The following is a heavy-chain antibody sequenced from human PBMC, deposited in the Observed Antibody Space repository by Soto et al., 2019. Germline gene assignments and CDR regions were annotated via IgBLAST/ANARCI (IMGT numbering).Heavy chain of an antibody. CDR3: ARLIDSGVVIQFDP. J-gene: IGHJ5*02. CDR2: IYYSGST. V-gene: IGHV4-34*01. D-gene: IGHD3-3*01. CDR1: GGSFSGYY. Sequence: SETLSLTCAVYGGSFSGYYWSWVRQPPGKGLEWIGEIYYSGSTYYNPSLKSRVTISVDTSKNQFSLKLSSVTAADTAVYYCARLIDSGVVIQFDPWGQGTKVTV.